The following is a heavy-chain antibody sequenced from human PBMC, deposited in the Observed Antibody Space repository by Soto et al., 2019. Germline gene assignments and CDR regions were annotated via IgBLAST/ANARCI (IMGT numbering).Heavy chain of an antibody. CDR1: GYTFTGFY. Sequence: QVQLVQSEAEVKKPGPSVKVSCKASGYTFTGFYMHWVRHAPGQGLEWMGWINPKSGDTEYAQNFKGRVTMTRDTSISTAYMELSRVKSDDTAGYYCASGGSTVTRELHYWGQGTLVSVSS. J-gene: IGHJ4*02. V-gene: IGHV1-2*02. D-gene: IGHD4-17*01. CDR2: INPKSGDT. CDR3: ASGGSTVTRELHY.